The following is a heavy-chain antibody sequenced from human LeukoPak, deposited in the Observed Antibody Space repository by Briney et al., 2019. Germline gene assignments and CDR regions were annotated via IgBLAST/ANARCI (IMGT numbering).Heavy chain of an antibody. D-gene: IGHD1-7*01. Sequence: SQTLSLTCTVSGRSISSGSYYWSWIRQPAGKVLEWDGRIYTSGSTNYNPSLKSRVTMSVDTSKNQFSLKLSSVTAADTAVYYCARDRAGTTFYYYYYMDVWGKGTTVTVSS. V-gene: IGHV4-61*02. CDR2: IYTSGST. J-gene: IGHJ6*03. CDR3: ARDRAGTTFYYYYYMDV. CDR1: GRSISSGSYY.